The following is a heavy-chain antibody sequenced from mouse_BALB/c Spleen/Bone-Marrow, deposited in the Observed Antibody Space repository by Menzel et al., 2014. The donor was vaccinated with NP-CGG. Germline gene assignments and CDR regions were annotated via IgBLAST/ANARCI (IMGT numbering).Heavy chain of an antibody. J-gene: IGHJ3*01. CDR2: ISSGGSYT. CDR1: GLAFSSYD. V-gene: IGHV5-9*02. D-gene: IGHD2-10*01. CDR3: ARHPYYGNYPAWFAY. Sequence: DVHLVESGGGLVKPGGSLKLSCAASGLAFSSYDMSWVRQTPEKRLEWVATISSGGSYTYYPDSVKGRFTISRDNARNTLYLQMSSLRSEDTALYYCARHPYYGNYPAWFAYWGQGTLVTVSA.